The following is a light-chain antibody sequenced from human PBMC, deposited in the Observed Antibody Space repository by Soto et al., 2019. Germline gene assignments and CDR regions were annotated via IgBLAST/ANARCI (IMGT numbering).Light chain of an antibody. CDR2: GAS. Sequence: EIVMTQSPATLSVSPGERATLSCRASESIISNLVWYQRKPGQAPRVLLYGASTRATGIPARFSGSGSGTEFTLTISSLHSEDFAVYYCQHYNIWPWTFGQGTKVEIK. V-gene: IGKV3-15*01. CDR3: QHYNIWPWT. CDR1: ESIISN. J-gene: IGKJ1*01.